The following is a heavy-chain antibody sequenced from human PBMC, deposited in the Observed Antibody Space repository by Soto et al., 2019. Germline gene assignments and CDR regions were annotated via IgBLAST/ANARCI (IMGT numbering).Heavy chain of an antibody. CDR2: SKIKRDDGTA. V-gene: IGHV3-15*07. J-gene: IGHJ4*02. Sequence: EVQLVESGGGLVKPGESLRLSCAVSGFTLSEAWMNWVRQAPGKGLEWVGRSKIKRDDGTAEYAPSVKGRFSISRDDSKNTLYLQVNSLEIEDTAVYYCTTEGGYSGSYWGLGYWGQGTLVNVSS. D-gene: IGHD1-26*01. CDR3: TTEGGYSGSYWGLGY. CDR1: GFTLSEAW.